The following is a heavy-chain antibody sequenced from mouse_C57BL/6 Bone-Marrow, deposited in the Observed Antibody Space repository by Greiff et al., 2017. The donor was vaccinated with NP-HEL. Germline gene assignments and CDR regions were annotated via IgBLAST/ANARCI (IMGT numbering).Heavy chain of an antibody. D-gene: IGHD5-5*01. CDR1: GFTFSSYG. CDR3: ATYLNAMDY. CDR2: ISSGGSYT. J-gene: IGHJ4*01. Sequence: EVKVVESGGDLVKPGGSLKLSCAASGFTFSSYGMSWVRQTPDKRLEWVATISSGGSYTYYPDSVKGRFTISRDNAKNTLYLQMSSLKSEDTAMYYCATYLNAMDYWGQGTSVTVSS. V-gene: IGHV5-6*01.